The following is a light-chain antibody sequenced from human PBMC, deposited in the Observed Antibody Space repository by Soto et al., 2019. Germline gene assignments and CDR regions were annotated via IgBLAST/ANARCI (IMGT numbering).Light chain of an antibody. J-gene: IGKJ5*01. CDR2: GAS. V-gene: IGKV3D-20*02. CDR3: QQRSNWPPIT. Sequence: EVVLTQSPGTLSLSPGDRASLSCRASQNLSRYFLAWYQHKPGQAPRLLISGASRRATGIPDRFSGAGSGTDFTLTISSLEPEDAAVYYCQQRSNWPPITFGQGTRLEIK. CDR1: QNLSRYF.